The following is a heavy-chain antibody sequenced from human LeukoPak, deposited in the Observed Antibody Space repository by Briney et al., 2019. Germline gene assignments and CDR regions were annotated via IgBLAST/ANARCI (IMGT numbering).Heavy chain of an antibody. CDR2: IWYDGSNK. CDR3: ARDNGAAGYYYYYMDV. J-gene: IGHJ6*03. Sequence: GRSLRLSCAASGFTFSSYGMHWVHQAPGKGLEWVAVIWYDGSNKYYADSVKGRFTISRDNSKDTLYLQMNSLRAEDTAVYYCARDNGAAGYYYYYMDVWGKGTTVTVSS. V-gene: IGHV3-33*08. D-gene: IGHD6-13*01. CDR1: GFTFSSYG.